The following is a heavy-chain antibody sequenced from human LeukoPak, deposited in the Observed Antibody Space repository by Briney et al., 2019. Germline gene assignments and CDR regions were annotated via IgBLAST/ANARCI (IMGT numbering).Heavy chain of an antibody. CDR2: ISSSSSYI. D-gene: IGHD3-10*01. J-gene: IGHJ4*02. Sequence: GGTLRLSCAASGFTFSSYSMNWVRQAPGKGLEWVSSISSSSSYIYYADSVKGRFTISRDNAKNSLYLQMNSPRAEDTSVYYCAREFRGSGSSNYWGQGTLVTVSS. CDR1: GFTFSSYS. CDR3: AREFRGSGSSNY. V-gene: IGHV3-21*01.